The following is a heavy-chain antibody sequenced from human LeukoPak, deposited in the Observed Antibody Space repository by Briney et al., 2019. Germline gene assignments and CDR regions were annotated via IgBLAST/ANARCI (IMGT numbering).Heavy chain of an antibody. V-gene: IGHV3-23*01. J-gene: IGHJ4*02. CDR3: ARDRGSSGYDTDY. Sequence: GGSLRLSCAASGFTFSSYAMSWVRQAPGKGLEWVSAISGSGDNTYHADSVKGRFTISKDNSKNTLSLQMNSLRAEDTAVYYCARDRGSSGYDTDYWGQGTLVTVSS. CDR2: ISGSGDNT. CDR1: GFTFSSYA. D-gene: IGHD3-22*01.